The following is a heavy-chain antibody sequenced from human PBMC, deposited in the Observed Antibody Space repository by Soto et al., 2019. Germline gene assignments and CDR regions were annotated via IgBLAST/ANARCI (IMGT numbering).Heavy chain of an antibody. CDR1: GFTFSSYS. CDR3: ARGIRQQLRDAFDI. CDR2: ISSSSSTI. J-gene: IGHJ3*02. Sequence: PGGSLRLSCAASGFTFSSYSMNWVRQAPGKGLEWVSYISSSSSTIYYADSVKGRFTISRDNAKNSLYLQMNSLRAEDTAVYYCARGIRQQLRDAFDIWGQGTMVTVSS. V-gene: IGHV3-48*01. D-gene: IGHD6-13*01.